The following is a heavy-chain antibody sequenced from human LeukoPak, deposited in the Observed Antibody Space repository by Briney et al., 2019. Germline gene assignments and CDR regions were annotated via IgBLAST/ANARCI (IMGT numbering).Heavy chain of an antibody. CDR2: INHSGST. J-gene: IGHJ6*02. Sequence: PGGSLRLSCAASGFTVSNNYMSWVRQPPGKGLEWIGEINHSGSTNYNPSLKSRVTISVDTSKNQFSLKLSSVTAADTAVYYCARGRLRGYSGYDSPPKINYGMDVWGQGTTVTVSS. D-gene: IGHD5-12*01. CDR3: ARGRLRGYSGYDSPPKINYGMDV. CDR1: GFTVSNNY. V-gene: IGHV4-34*01.